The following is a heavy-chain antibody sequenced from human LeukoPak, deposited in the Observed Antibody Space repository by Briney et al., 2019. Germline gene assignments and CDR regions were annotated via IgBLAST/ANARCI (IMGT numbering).Heavy chain of an antibody. D-gene: IGHD4-11*01. J-gene: IGHJ4*02. V-gene: IGHV4-39*07. CDR2: IYYSGST. CDR1: GGSISSSSYY. CDR3: AREKTTPGYYFDY. Sequence: SETLSLTCTVSGGSISSSSYYWGWIRQPPGKGLEWIGSIYYSGSTYYNPSLKSRVTISVDTSKSQFSLKLSSVTAADTAVYYCAREKTTPGYYFDYWGQGTLVTVSS.